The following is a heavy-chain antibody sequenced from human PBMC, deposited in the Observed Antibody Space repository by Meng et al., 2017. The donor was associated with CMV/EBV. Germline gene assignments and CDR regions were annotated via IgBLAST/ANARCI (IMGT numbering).Heavy chain of an antibody. J-gene: IGHJ6*02. D-gene: IGHD3-3*01. CDR2: IYYSGST. CDR3: ARDRVHYDFWSPSNYYYGMDV. Sequence: SETLSLTCTVSGGSVSSGSYYWSWIRQTPGKGLEWIGYIYYSGSTNYNPSLKSRVTTSVDTSKNQFSLKLSSVTAADTAVYYCARDRVHYDFWSPSNYYYGMDVWGQGTTVTVSS. CDR1: GGSVSSGSYY. V-gene: IGHV4-61*01.